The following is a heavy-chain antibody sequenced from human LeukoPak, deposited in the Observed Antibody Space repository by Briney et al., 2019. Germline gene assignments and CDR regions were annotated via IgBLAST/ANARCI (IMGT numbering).Heavy chain of an antibody. CDR2: TKQDETEK. J-gene: IGHJ4*02. D-gene: IGHD3-22*01. Sequence: GGSLRLSCAASGFTFTNYWMSWVRQAPGKGREWVANTKQDETEKHYADSVKGRFTISRDNAQNSLYPQMNSLRAEDTAVYFCARNRQWLLADYWGQGTVVTVSS. V-gene: IGHV3-7*04. CDR1: GFTFTNYW. CDR3: ARNRQWLLADY.